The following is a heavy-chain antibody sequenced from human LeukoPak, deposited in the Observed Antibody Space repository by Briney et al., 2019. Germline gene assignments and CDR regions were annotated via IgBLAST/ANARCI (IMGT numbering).Heavy chain of an antibody. CDR3: AKHLLVGGTRGAYAFDI. D-gene: IGHD1-26*01. CDR1: GFTFSNYA. CDR2: ISGITTNT. Sequence: QTGGSLRLSCAASGFTFSNYAMSWVRQAPGKGLEWVSLISGITTNTYYADSVKGRFTISRGNSKNTLDLQMNSLRAEDTAGYYCAKHLLVGGTRGAYAFDIWGRGTMVTVSS. V-gene: IGHV3-23*01. J-gene: IGHJ3*02.